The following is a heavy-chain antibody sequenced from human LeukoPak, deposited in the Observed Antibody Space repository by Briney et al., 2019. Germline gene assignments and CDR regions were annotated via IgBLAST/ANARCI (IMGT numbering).Heavy chain of an antibody. Sequence: ASVKVSCKVSGYTLTELSMHWVRQAPGKGLEWMGGFDPEDGETIYAQKFQGRVTMTEDTSTDTAYMELSSLRSEDTAVYYCARDIVVVPAAMPGDYYYYYYMDVWGKGTTVTVSS. J-gene: IGHJ6*03. CDR1: GYTLTELS. D-gene: IGHD2-2*01. CDR2: FDPEDGET. V-gene: IGHV1-24*01. CDR3: ARDIVVVPAAMPGDYYYYYYMDV.